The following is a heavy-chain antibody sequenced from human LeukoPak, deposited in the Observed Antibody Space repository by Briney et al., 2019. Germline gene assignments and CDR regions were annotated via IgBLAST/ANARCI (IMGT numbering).Heavy chain of an antibody. V-gene: IGHV3-23*01. Sequence: GGSLRLSCAASGFTFSSYAMSWVRQAPGKGLEWVSAISGSGGSTYYADSVKGRFTISRDNSKNTLYLQMNTLRAEDTAVYYCAKASRFGYSYGPREYFYYMDVWGKGTTVTISS. CDR2: ISGSGGST. CDR1: GFTFSSYA. D-gene: IGHD5-18*01. J-gene: IGHJ6*03. CDR3: AKASRFGYSYGPREYFYYMDV.